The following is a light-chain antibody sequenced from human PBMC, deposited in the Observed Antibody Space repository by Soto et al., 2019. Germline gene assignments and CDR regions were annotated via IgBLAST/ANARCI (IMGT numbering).Light chain of an antibody. Sequence: QSVLTQPPSASGTPGQRVTISCSGSSSNIGSNAVTWYQHFPGTAPKVLIYSDHQRPSGVPDRFSGSKSGTSASLAISGPRADDEADYFCAAWGDRLNTWVFDGGTKLTVL. V-gene: IGLV1-44*01. CDR1: SSNIGSNA. J-gene: IGLJ3*02. CDR3: AAWGDRLNTWV. CDR2: SDH.